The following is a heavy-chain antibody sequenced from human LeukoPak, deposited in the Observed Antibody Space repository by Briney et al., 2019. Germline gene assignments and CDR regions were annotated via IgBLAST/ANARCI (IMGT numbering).Heavy chain of an antibody. CDR1: GYTFTGYY. Sequence: ASVKVSCKASGYTFTGYYMHWVRQAPGQGLEWMGWINPNSGGTNYAQKFQGRVTMTRDTSISTAYMELSRLRSDDTAVYYCARERSYDSSGYYFYWGQGTLVTVSS. D-gene: IGHD3-22*01. CDR2: INPNSGGT. CDR3: ARERSYDSSGYYFY. V-gene: IGHV1-2*02. J-gene: IGHJ4*02.